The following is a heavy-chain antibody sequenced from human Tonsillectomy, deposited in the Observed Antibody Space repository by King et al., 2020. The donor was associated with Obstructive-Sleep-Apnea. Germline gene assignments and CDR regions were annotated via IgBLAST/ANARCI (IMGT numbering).Heavy chain of an antibody. CDR3: ARDRVVGWAVAGTGRFDH. D-gene: IGHD6-19*01. CDR1: GFTFSDHS. CDR2: ISSSGKTI. V-gene: IGHV3-48*04. J-gene: IGHJ4*02. Sequence: VQLVESGGGLAQPGGSLRLSCVASGFTFSDHSMTWVRQAPGKGLEWISYISSSGKTIYYADSVKGRFTISRDNANNSLYLQMSGLRAEDTAVYYCARDRVVGWAVAGTGRFDHWGQGTLVTVSS.